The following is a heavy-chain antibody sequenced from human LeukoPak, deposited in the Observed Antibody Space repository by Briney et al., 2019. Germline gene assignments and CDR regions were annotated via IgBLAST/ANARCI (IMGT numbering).Heavy chain of an antibody. V-gene: IGHV3-33*08. CDR3: ARGPHYYDSSGYYYFDY. CDR1: GFTFSSYG. CDR2: IWYDGSNK. Sequence: GRSLRLSCAASGFTFSSYGMHWVRQAPGKGLEWVAVIWYDGSNKYYADSVKGRFTISRDNSKNTLYLQMNSLRAEDTAVYYCARGPHYYDSSGYYYFDYWGQGTLVTVSS. J-gene: IGHJ4*02. D-gene: IGHD3-22*01.